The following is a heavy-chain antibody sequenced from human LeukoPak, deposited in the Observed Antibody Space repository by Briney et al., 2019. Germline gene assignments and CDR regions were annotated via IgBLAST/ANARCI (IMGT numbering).Heavy chain of an antibody. CDR3: ARLGVTRSSYYMDV. CDR2: ISTYNGNS. J-gene: IGHJ6*03. CDR1: GYTFNTFH. D-gene: IGHD4-23*01. Sequence: ASVKVSCKASGYTFNTFHISWVRQAPGQGLEWMGRISTYNGNSHYVQSLQGRVTMTTDTSSNTAYMEPRNLTSDDTAVYYCARLGVTRSSYYMDVWGKGTTVTVSS. V-gene: IGHV1-18*01.